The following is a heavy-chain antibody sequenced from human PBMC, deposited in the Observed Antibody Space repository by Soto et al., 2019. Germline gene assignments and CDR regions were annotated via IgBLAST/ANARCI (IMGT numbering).Heavy chain of an antibody. CDR3: ATVRFLEWLLYD. CDR2: INAGNGNT. Sequence: ASVKVSCKTSGYTFTSYAMHWVRQAPGQRLEWMGWINAGNGNTKYSQEFQGRVTITRDTSASTAYMELSSLRSEDTAVYYCATVRFLEWLLYDWGQGTLVTVSS. V-gene: IGHV1-3*01. J-gene: IGHJ4*02. CDR1: GYTFTSYA. D-gene: IGHD3-3*01.